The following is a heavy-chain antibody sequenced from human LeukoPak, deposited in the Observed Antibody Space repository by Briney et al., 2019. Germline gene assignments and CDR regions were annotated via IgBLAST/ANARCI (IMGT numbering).Heavy chain of an antibody. J-gene: IGHJ4*02. CDR1: GFTISSNY. D-gene: IGHD6-19*01. CDR2: IYIGGST. V-gene: IGHV3-66*01. CDR3: AKDDPNSSGLDY. Sequence: GGSLRLSCAASGFTISSNYMSWVRQAPGKGLEWVSVIYIGGSTYYADSVKGRFTISRDNSKNTLYLQMNSLRAEDTAVYYCAKDDPNSSGLDYWGQGTLVTVSS.